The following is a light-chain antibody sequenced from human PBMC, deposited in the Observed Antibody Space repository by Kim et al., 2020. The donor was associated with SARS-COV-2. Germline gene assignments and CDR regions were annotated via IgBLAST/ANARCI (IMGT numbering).Light chain of an antibody. CDR2: GTI. Sequence: SSELTQDPAVSVALGQTVRITCQGDSLRNYFASWYRQKPGQAPAVVMYGTIYRPSEIPDRFSGSSSGDTASLTITGAQVEDEADYYCSSRDSNGNHLDVIFGGGTQLTVL. J-gene: IGLJ2*01. CDR3: SSRDSNGNHLDVI. CDR1: SLRNYF. V-gene: IGLV3-19*01.